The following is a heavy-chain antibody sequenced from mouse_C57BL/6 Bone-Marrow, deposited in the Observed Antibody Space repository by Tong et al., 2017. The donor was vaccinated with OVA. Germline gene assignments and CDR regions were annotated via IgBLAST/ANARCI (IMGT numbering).Heavy chain of an antibody. CDR3: ARHFPMSNYWYFDV. CDR2: ISNGGGST. V-gene: IGHV5-12-1*01. Sequence: EVQLQESGGGLVKPGGSLKLSCAASGFTFSSYGMSWVRQTPEKRLEWVAYISNGGGSTYYPDTMERRFIISRDNTKKTLYLQMSSLRSEDTALYYCARHFPMSNYWYFDVWGAGTTVTVSS. J-gene: IGHJ1*01. D-gene: IGHD2-3*01. CDR1: GFTFSSYG.